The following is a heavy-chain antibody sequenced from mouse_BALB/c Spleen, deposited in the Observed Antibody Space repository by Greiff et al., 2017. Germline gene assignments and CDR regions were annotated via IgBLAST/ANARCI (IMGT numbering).Heavy chain of an antibody. Sequence: VKLMESGAELMKPGASVKISCKATGYTFSSYWIEWVKQRPGHGLEWIGEILPGSGSTNYNEKFKGKATFTADTSSNTAYMQLSSLTSEDSAVYYCARRGYGYYWYFDVWGAGTTVTVSS. CDR2: ILPGSGST. CDR1: GYTFSSYW. J-gene: IGHJ1*01. CDR3: ARRGYGYYWYFDV. D-gene: IGHD1-2*01. V-gene: IGHV1-9*01.